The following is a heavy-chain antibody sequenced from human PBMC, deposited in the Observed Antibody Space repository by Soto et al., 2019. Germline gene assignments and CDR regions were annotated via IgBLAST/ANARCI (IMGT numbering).Heavy chain of an antibody. CDR2: VTGSGAST. CDR3: AKDLRDFKEDYYYYYYMDV. D-gene: IGHD3-3*01. J-gene: IGHJ6*03. CDR1: GFTFSSYA. Sequence: GGSLRLSCAASGFTFSSYAMSWVRQAPGKGLEWVSTVTGSGASTYYADSVKGRFTIPRDNSKNTLYLQMNSLRAEDTAVYYCAKDLRDFKEDYYYYYYMDVWGKGTTVTVSS. V-gene: IGHV3-23*01.